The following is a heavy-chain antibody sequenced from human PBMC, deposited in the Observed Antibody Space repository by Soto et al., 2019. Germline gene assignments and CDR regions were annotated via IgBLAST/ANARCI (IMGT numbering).Heavy chain of an antibody. CDR2: MNPNSGNT. CDR1: GYTFTSYD. CDR3: ARQYSSSWLRYYYYGMDV. D-gene: IGHD6-13*01. Sequence: GASVKVSCKASGYTFTSYDINWVRQATGQELEWMGWMNPNSGNTGYAQKFQGRVTMTRNTSISTAYMELSSLRSEDTAVYHCARQYSSSWLRYYYYGMDVWGQGTTVTVSS. V-gene: IGHV1-8*01. J-gene: IGHJ6*02.